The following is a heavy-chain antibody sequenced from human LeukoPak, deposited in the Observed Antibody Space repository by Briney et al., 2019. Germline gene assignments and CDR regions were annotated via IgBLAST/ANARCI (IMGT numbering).Heavy chain of an antibody. D-gene: IGHD3-3*01. CDR3: ARPPRNSDYDSWSGYYPAGYFDY. Sequence: SETLSLTCTVSGGSISSRSYYWGWIRQPPGKGLEWIGNIYYSGSTYYNPSLKSRVTISVDTSKNQFSLKLSSVTAADTAVYYCARPPRNSDYDSWSGYYPAGYFDYWGQGTLVVVSS. CDR1: GGSISSRSYY. J-gene: IGHJ4*02. CDR2: IYYSGST. V-gene: IGHV4-39*01.